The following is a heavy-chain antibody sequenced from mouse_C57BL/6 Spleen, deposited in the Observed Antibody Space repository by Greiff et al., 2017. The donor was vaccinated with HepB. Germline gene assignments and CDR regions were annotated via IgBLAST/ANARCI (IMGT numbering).Heavy chain of an antibody. V-gene: IGHV1-15*01. Sequence: VQLQQSGAELVRPGASVTLSCKASGYTFTDYEMHWVKQTPVHGLEWIGAIDPETGGTAYNQKFKGKAILTADKSSSTAYMELRSLTSEDSAVYYGTRTYYDYAGLAYWGKGTLVTVSA. J-gene: IGHJ3*01. D-gene: IGHD2-4*01. CDR1: GYTFTDYE. CDR2: IDPETGGT. CDR3: TRTYYDYAGLAY.